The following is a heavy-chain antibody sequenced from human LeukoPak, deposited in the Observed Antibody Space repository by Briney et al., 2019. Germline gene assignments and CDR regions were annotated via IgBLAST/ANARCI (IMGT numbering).Heavy chain of an antibody. J-gene: IGHJ4*02. Sequence: GGSLRLSCAASGFTFSNSAMTWIRQLPGKGLEWVSTISNAGSGTYYADFVKGRFTIARDNSKNTLFLHMNSLRAEDTALYYCAKAPAVYCSSTSCYLDYWGQGTLVTVSS. CDR3: AKAPAVYCSSTSCYLDY. V-gene: IGHV3-23*01. D-gene: IGHD2-2*01. CDR1: GFTFSNSA. CDR2: ISNAGSGT.